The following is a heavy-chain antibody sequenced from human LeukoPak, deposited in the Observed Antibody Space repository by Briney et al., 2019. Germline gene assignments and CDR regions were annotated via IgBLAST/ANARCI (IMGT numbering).Heavy chain of an antibody. V-gene: IGHV3-23*01. Sequence: PGGSLRLSCAASGFTFSSYAMSWVRQAPGKGLEWVSAISGSGGSTYYADSVKGRFTISRDNSKNTLYLQMNSLRAEDTAVYYCASPYSSRWHELCYWGQGTLVTVSS. CDR1: GFTFSSYA. D-gene: IGHD6-13*01. J-gene: IGHJ4*02. CDR2: ISGSGGST. CDR3: ASPYSSRWHELCY.